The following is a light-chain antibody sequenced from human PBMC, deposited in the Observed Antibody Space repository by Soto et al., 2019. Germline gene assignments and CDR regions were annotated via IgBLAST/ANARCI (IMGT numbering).Light chain of an antibody. CDR2: AAS. CDR1: QDISTY. CDR3: QNYNSAPFT. Sequence: DIQMTQSPSSLSASVGDRVTITCRASQDISTYLAWYQQKPGKVPKLLIYAASTLQSGVPSRFSGSGSGTDFTLTISSLQPEDIATYYCQNYNSAPFTFGPGTNVNIK. J-gene: IGKJ3*01. V-gene: IGKV1-27*01.